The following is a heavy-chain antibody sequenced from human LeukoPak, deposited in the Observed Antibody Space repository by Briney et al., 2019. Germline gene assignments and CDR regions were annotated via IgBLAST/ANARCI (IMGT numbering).Heavy chain of an antibody. D-gene: IGHD3-3*01. CDR2: IYYSGST. Sequence: SETLSLTCTVSGGPISSSSYYWGWIRQPPGKGLEWIGSIYYSGSTYYNPSLKSRVTISVDTSKNQFSLKLSSVTAADTAVYYCARQNDFWSGYPFDPWGQGTLVTVSS. V-gene: IGHV4-39*01. CDR3: ARQNDFWSGYPFDP. J-gene: IGHJ5*02. CDR1: GGPISSSSYY.